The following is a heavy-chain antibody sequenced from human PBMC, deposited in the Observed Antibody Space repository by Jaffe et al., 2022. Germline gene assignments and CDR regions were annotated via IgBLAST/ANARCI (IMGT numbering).Heavy chain of an antibody. CDR2: INTNTGNP. V-gene: IGHV7-4-1*02. D-gene: IGHD3-3*01. CDR1: GYTFTSYA. J-gene: IGHJ4*02. CDR3: ARADGVLYYDFWSGYYPSRPFDY. Sequence: QVQLVQSGSELKKPGASVKVSCKASGYTFTSYAMNWVRQAPGQGLEWMGWINTNTGNPTYAQGFTGRFVFSLDTSVSTAYLQISSLKAEDTAVYYCARADGVLYYDFWSGYYPSRPFDYWGQGTLVTVSS.